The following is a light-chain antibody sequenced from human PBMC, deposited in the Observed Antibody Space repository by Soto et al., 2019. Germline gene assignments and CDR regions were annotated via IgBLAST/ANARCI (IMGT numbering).Light chain of an antibody. V-gene: IGKV3-20*01. J-gene: IGKJ1*01. CDR2: GAS. CDR1: QSVDTTF. Sequence: EIVLTQSPGSLSLSPGQRATLSCRASQSVDTTFFAWYQKKPGQAPRLLISGASTRATGIPDRFSGSGSGTDFTLIISRLEPEDFAVYYCQQYMSSVTFGQGTKVEIK. CDR3: QQYMSSVT.